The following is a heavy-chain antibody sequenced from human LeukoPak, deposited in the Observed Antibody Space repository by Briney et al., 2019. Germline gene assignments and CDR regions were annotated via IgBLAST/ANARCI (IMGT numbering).Heavy chain of an antibody. CDR1: GFTFSSYG. D-gene: IGHD3-10*01. CDR3: ARSLRVRGVPDYMDV. Sequence: TGGSLRLPCAASGFTFSSYGMSWVRQAPGKGLEWVSVIYKSAITYYADTVRGGFTISRDNSKNTLYLQMNSLRAEDTAVYYCARSLRVRGVPDYMDVWGKGTTVTISS. CDR2: IYKSAIT. J-gene: IGHJ6*03. V-gene: IGHV3-53*01.